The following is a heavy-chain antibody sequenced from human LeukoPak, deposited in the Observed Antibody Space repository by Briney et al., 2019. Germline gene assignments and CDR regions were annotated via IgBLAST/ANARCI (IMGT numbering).Heavy chain of an antibody. Sequence: GGSLRLSCAASGFTFDDYAMSWVRQAPGKGLEWVSAISDSGNTYHADSVKGRFTISRDSSKNTLFLQMNRLRPEDAAVYYCAKAPVTTCRGAYCYPFDYWGQGTLVTVSS. CDR2: ISDSGNT. CDR1: GFTFDDYA. V-gene: IGHV3-23*01. J-gene: IGHJ4*02. D-gene: IGHD2-21*01. CDR3: AKAPVTTCRGAYCYPFDY.